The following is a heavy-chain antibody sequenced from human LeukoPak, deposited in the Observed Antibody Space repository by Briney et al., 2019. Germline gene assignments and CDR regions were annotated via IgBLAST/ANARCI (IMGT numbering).Heavy chain of an antibody. V-gene: IGHV3-7*01. CDR3: ARELPRGYYGMDV. J-gene: IGHJ6*02. Sequence: GGSLRLSCTASGFTLSNYWMTWVRQAPGKGLEWVANIKQDGSEKYYVDSVKGRFTISRDNPKNSLYLQMNSLRAEDTAVYYCARELPRGYYGMDVWGQGTTVTVSS. CDR2: IKQDGSEK. D-gene: IGHD3-10*01. CDR1: GFTLSNYW.